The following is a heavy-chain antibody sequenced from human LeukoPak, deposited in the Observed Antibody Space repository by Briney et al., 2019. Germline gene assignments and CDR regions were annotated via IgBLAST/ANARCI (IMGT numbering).Heavy chain of an antibody. CDR1: GGTFSSYT. J-gene: IGHJ4*02. Sequence: ASVKVSCKASGGTFSSYTISWVRQAPGQGLEWMGRIIPILGIANYAQKFQGRVTITADKSTSTAYMELSSLRSEDTAVYYCARVPGVYDSRGYYSDYWGQGTLVTVSS. V-gene: IGHV1-69*02. CDR2: IIPILGIA. D-gene: IGHD3-22*01. CDR3: ARVPGVYDSRGYYSDY.